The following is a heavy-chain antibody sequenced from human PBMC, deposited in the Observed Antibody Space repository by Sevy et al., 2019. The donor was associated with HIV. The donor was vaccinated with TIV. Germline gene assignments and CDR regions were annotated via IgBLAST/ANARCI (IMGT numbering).Heavy chain of an antibody. CDR2: IYSGGNT. Sequence: GGSLRLSCAASGFTVSSNYMSWVRQAPGKGLEWVSVIYSGGNTYYTDSVKGRFTISRDNSKNTLYLQVNSLRAEDTAVYYCARVGFDSSGYYNRGGYFDYWGQGTLVTVSS. CDR3: ARVGFDSSGYYNRGGYFDY. J-gene: IGHJ4*02. CDR1: GFTVSSNY. D-gene: IGHD3-22*01. V-gene: IGHV3-53*01.